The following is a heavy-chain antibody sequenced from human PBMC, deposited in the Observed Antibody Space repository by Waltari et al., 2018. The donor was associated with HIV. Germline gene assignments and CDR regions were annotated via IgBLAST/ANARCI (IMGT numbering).Heavy chain of an antibody. J-gene: IGHJ4*02. D-gene: IGHD3-16*01. Sequence: EVQLVESGGGLVKPGGSLRLSCTTSGFTVTDAWMSWVRQAPGEGLEWVGRIKSQEAGGTTDYAAPVKGKFTISGEDSKNTVFLQMNSLKPEDTAVYYCAPVGGGTRDFWGQGTLVIVSS. CDR3: APVGGGTRDF. CDR1: GFTVTDAW. V-gene: IGHV3-15*01. CDR2: IKSQEAGGTT.